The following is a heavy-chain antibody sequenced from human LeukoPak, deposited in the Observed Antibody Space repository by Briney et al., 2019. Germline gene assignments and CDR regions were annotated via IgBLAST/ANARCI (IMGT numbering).Heavy chain of an antibody. V-gene: IGHV1-2*02. CDR2: INPNSGDT. CDR1: GYTFTGYY. D-gene: IGHD6-19*01. Sequence: ASVKVSCKASGYTFTGYYMHWVRQAPGQGLEWMGWINPNSGDTSYAQKFQGRVTMTGDTSISTAYMELSALRSDDAAVYYCARVVGVAGHWYFDLWGRGTLVAVSS. CDR3: ARVVGVAGHWYFDL. J-gene: IGHJ2*01.